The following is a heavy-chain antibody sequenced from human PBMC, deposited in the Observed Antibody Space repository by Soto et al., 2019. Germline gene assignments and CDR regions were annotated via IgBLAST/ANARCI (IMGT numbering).Heavy chain of an antibody. J-gene: IGHJ4*02. CDR3: ARGWGRIFDY. D-gene: IGHD7-27*01. CDR2: INHSGST. Sequence: QVQLQQWGAGLLKPSETLSLTCAVYGGSFSGYYWNWIRQPPGKGLEWIGEINHSGSTNYNPSLKSRVTISADTSKNQFSLQLSSVTAADTAVYYCARGWGRIFDYWGQGTLVTVSS. V-gene: IGHV4-34*01. CDR1: GGSFSGYY.